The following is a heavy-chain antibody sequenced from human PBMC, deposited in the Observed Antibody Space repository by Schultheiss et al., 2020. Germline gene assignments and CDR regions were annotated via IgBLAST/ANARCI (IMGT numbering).Heavy chain of an antibody. Sequence: GGSLRLSCKASGGTFSSYAISWVRQAPGQGLEWMGGIIPIFGTANYAQKFQGRVTITADESTSTAYMELSSLRSEDTAVYYCASPLGTGYYYYYYGMDVWGQGTTVTISS. CDR1: GGTFSSYA. D-gene: IGHD2-8*02. CDR3: ASPLGTGYYYYYYGMDV. V-gene: IGHV1-69*01. CDR2: IIPIFGTA. J-gene: IGHJ6*02.